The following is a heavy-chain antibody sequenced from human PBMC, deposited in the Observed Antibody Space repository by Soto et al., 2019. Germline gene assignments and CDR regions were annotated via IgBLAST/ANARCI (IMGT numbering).Heavy chain of an antibody. CDR1: GFTFSSCA. V-gene: IGHV3-64*02. CDR2: ISSDGSGT. D-gene: IGHD3-9*01. J-gene: IGHJ4*02. CDR3: TRAPSLTLLIDY. Sequence: GGSLRLSCVASGFTFSSCAMHWVRQAPGKGPEYVSAISSDGSGTYYAASVKGRFSISRDNSKNTLFLHMGSLRPEDTAVYYCTRAPSLTLLIDYRGQGTLVTVSS.